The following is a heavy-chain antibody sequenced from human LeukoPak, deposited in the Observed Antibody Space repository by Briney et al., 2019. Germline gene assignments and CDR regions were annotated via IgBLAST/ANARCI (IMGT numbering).Heavy chain of an antibody. CDR3: AKESPSNHYDSSGLDY. CDR2: ISYDGSNK. D-gene: IGHD3-22*01. V-gene: IGHV3-30*18. Sequence: GRSLRLSCAASGFTFSSYGMHWVRQAPGRGLEWVAVISYDGSNKYYADSVKGRFTISRDNSKNTLYLQMNSLRAEDTAVYYCAKESPSNHYDSSGLDYWGQGTLVTVSS. CDR1: GFTFSSYG. J-gene: IGHJ4*02.